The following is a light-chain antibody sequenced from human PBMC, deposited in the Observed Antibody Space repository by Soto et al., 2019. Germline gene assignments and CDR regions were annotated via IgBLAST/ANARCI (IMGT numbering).Light chain of an antibody. V-gene: IGKV3-20*01. CDR3: QQYAVSPIT. CDR1: QTVSKNY. J-gene: IGKJ5*01. CDR2: AAS. Sequence: EIVLTQSPVTLSLSPGEVATLSFSASQTVSKNYLAWYQQKAGQAPRLVIYAASTRATGIPDRFSGSGSGTDFTLTISRLEPEDFAVFYCQQYAVSPITFGQGTRLE.